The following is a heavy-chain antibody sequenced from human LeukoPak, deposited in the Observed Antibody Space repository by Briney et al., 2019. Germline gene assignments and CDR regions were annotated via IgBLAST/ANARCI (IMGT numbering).Heavy chain of an antibody. CDR3: ARGAVSTEVVRGLYSMMGDAFDI. J-gene: IGHJ3*02. V-gene: IGHV3-48*01. D-gene: IGHD3-10*01. CDR1: GFTFSSYS. Sequence: AGGSLRLSCAASGFTFSSYSMNWVRQAPGKGLEWVSYISSSSSTIYYADSVKGRFTISRDNAKNSLYLQMNSLRAEDTAVYYCARGAVSTEVVRGLYSMMGDAFDIWGQGTMVTVSS. CDR2: ISSSSSTI.